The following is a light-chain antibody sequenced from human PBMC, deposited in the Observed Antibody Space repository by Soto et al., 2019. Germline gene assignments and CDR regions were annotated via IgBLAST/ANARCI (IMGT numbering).Light chain of an antibody. CDR1: SSDVGGYDY. V-gene: IGLV2-8*01. Sequence: QSVLTQPPSASGSPGQSVTISCTGTSSDVGGYDYVSWYQQHPGKAPKLMIYEVTIRPSGISDRFSGSKSGNAASLTISGLQPDDEAEYYCSSLSDSRNLLFGTGTKLTVL. CDR3: SSLSDSRNLL. J-gene: IGLJ1*01. CDR2: EVT.